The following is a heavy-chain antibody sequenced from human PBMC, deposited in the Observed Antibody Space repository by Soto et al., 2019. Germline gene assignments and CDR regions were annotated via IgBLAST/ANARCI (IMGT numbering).Heavy chain of an antibody. CDR3: ARVLQGANFDY. Sequence: QVQLVQSGAEVKKPGSSVKVSCKASGGTFSSYAISWVRQAPGQGLEWMGGSIPIFGSANYAQKFQGRVTITAHDSTSSDYLELCSRRSEDTAVYYCARVLQGANFDYWGQGTLVTVSS. D-gene: IGHD2-15*01. V-gene: IGHV1-69*12. CDR1: GGTFSSYA. CDR2: SIPIFGSA. J-gene: IGHJ4*02.